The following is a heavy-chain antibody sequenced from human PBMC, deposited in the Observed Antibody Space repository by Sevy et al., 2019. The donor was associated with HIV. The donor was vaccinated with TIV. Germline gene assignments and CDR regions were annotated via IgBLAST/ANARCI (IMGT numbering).Heavy chain of an antibody. CDR1: GFPFSRHG. CDR2: ISEDGSEK. D-gene: IGHD5-12*01. V-gene: IGHV3-30*18. CDR3: ANSRGRYSGSSWLYYYYALDV. J-gene: IGHJ6*02. Sequence: GGSLRLSCAASGFPFSRHGMHWVRQSPGKGLQWVAVISEDGSEKQYAYSVKGRFTISRDNSKDTAYLQMSSLRLEDTAVYYCANSRGRYSGSSWLYYYYALDVWGQGTPVTVSS.